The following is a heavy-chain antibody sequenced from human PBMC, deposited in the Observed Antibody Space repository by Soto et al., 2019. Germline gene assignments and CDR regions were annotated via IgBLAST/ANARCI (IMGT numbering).Heavy chain of an antibody. Sequence: SETLSLTCTVSGGSISSGGYYWSWIRQHPGKGLEWIGYIYYSGSTYYNPSLKSRVTISVDTSKNQFSLKLSSVTAADTAVYYCARAGSPWYSSSWNNWFDPWGQGTLVTVSS. V-gene: IGHV4-31*03. D-gene: IGHD6-13*01. CDR2: IYYSGST. J-gene: IGHJ5*02. CDR3: ARAGSPWYSSSWNNWFDP. CDR1: GGSISSGGYY.